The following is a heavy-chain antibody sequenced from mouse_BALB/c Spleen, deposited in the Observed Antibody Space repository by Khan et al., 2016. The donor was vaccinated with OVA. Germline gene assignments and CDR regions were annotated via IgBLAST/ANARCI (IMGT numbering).Heavy chain of an antibody. V-gene: IGHV5-6*01. J-gene: IGHJ3*01. D-gene: IGHD4-1*01. CDR3: ASHLTGSFAY. CDR2: ISSGADYT. Sequence: EVELVESGGDLVKPGGSLKLSCAASGFTFSSYSMSWVRQTPDKRLAWVATISSGADYTYYPDSVKGRFTISRDNAKNTLYLQMSSLKSEDKAMYYCASHLTGSFAYWGQGTLVTVSA. CDR1: GFTFSSYS.